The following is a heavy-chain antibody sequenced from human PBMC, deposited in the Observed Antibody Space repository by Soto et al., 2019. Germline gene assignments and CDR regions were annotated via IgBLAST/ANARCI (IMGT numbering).Heavy chain of an antibody. CDR3: ARGMSVLYYSGMDV. CDR1: GGSISGYY. D-gene: IGHD1-1*01. V-gene: IGHV4-34*01. Sequence: TSETLSLTCAVYGGSISGYYWSWIRQPPGKGREWIGEINHSGSNTYNTSLKSRVTISVDTSKNQFSLKLSSVTAADTAVYYCARGMSVLYYSGMDVWAQGTTVTVSS. CDR2: INHSGSN. J-gene: IGHJ6*02.